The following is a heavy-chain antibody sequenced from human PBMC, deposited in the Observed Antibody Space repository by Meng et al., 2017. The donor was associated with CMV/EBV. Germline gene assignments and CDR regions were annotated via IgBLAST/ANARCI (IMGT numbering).Heavy chain of an antibody. V-gene: IGHV1-46*01. Sequence: ASVKVSCKASGYTFTSCYMHWVRQAPGQGLEWMGIINPSGGSTSYAQKFQGRVTMTRDTSTSTVYMELSSLRSEDTAVYYCARVRKANTEGLYYYYGMDVWGQGTTVTVSS. CDR1: GYTFTSCY. CDR3: ARVRKANTEGLYYYYGMDV. J-gene: IGHJ6*02. D-gene: IGHD1/OR15-1a*01. CDR2: INPSGGST.